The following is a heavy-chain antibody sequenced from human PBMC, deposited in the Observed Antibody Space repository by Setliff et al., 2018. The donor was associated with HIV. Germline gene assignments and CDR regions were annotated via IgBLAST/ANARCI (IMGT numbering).Heavy chain of an antibody. D-gene: IGHD3-22*01. J-gene: IGHJ5*02. V-gene: IGHV4-34*01. Sequence: NPSETLSLTCAVYGGSFSGYYWSWIRQPPGKGLEWIGEINHSGSTNYNPSLKSRVTISVDTSKNQFSLKLSSVTAADTAVYYCARVWRRYYDSSGYYRGNWFDPWGQGTLVTVSS. CDR3: ARVWRRYYDSSGYYRGNWFDP. CDR2: INHSGST. CDR1: GGSFSGYY.